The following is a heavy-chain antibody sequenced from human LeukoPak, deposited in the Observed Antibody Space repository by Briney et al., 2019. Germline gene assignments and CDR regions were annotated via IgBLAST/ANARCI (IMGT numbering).Heavy chain of an antibody. V-gene: IGHV3-20*04. CDR2: INWNGGRK. D-gene: IGHD1-26*01. J-gene: IGHJ4*02. Sequence: GGSLRLSCAASGFTFDDYGMSWVRQAPGKGLEWVSGINWNGGRKDYADSVKGRFTLSRDNSKNTLYLQMNSLKAEDTAVFYCTRVVLVGTTYSYFDYWGQGTLVTVSS. CDR3: TRVVLVGTTYSYFDY. CDR1: GFTFDDYG.